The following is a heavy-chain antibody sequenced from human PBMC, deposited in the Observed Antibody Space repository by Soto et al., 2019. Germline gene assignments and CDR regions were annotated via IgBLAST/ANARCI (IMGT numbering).Heavy chain of an antibody. J-gene: IGHJ4*02. Sequence: SLTCIVSVGSICVSYWSWIRQPPGKGLEWIGCIYYSRGTNYNPSLMSRVTISVDTSKNQFSLKLRSVTAADTAVYYCARTYDSSGYSFDYWGQGTLVTVSS. CDR2: IYYSRGT. V-gene: IGHV4-59*01. CDR3: ARTYDSSGYSFDY. CDR1: VGSICVSY. D-gene: IGHD3-22*01.